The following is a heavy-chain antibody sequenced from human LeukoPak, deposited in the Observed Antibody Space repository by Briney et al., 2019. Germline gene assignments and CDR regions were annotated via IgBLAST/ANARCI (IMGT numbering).Heavy chain of an antibody. V-gene: IGHV4-39*07. J-gene: IGHJ5*02. CDR2: IYYSGST. CDR3: ARDETAAGYLVAGSRWFDP. CDR1: GGSISSSSYY. Sequence: SETLSLTCTVSGGSISSSSYYWGWIRQPPGKGLEWIGSIYYSGSTYYNPSLKSRVTISVDTSKNQFSLKLSSVTAADTAVYYCARDETAAGYLVAGSRWFDPWGQGTLVTVSS. D-gene: IGHD6-13*01.